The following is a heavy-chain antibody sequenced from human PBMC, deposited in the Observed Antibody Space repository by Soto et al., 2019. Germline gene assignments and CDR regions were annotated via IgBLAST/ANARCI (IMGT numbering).Heavy chain of an antibody. CDR3: APLSVSLSGPYGIHV. CDR1: GYSVTSSDYY. V-gene: IGHV4-39*01. D-gene: IGHD2-15*01. CDR2: MFYSGLT. J-gene: IGHJ6*02. Sequence: SETLSLTCSVSGYSVTSSDYYWAWIRQPPGKGLEWIGSMFYSGLTYYNPSLKSRVTLSVDTSKNQFSVRLNSVTATDTAVYYCAPLSVSLSGPYGIHVWGQGTTVTVSS.